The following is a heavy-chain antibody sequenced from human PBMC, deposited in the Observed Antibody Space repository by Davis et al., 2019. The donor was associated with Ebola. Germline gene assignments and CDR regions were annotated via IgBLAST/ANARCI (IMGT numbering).Heavy chain of an antibody. CDR3: ARVRTGYCSGGSCYSSYYYYYGMDV. Sequence: SVKVSCKASGGTFSSYTISWVRQAPGQGLEWMGGIIPIFGTANYAQKFQGRVTITADKSTSTAYMELSSLRSEDTAVYYCARVRTGYCSGGSCYSSYYYYYGMDVWGQGTTVTVSS. CDR2: IIPIFGTA. D-gene: IGHD2-15*01. V-gene: IGHV1-69*06. CDR1: GGTFSSYT. J-gene: IGHJ6*02.